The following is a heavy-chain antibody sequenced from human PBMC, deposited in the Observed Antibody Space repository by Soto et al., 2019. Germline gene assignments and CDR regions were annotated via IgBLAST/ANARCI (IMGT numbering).Heavy chain of an antibody. D-gene: IGHD2-2*01. CDR3: ARGPIVVLQAAWFDP. V-gene: IGHV4-59*01. CDR2: VFDTGST. CDR1: GDSLSSYY. Sequence: QEQLQESGPGLVKPSETLSLTCTVSGDSLSSYYWSWIRQPPGKGLEWIGCVFDTGSTDYNPALKSRVTISVDTYKNQFSLRLTSVTAADTAVYYCARGPIVVLQAAWFDPWGQGTLVTVSS. J-gene: IGHJ5*02.